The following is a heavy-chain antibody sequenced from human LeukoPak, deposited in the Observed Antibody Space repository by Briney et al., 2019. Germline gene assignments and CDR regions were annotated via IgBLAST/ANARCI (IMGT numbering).Heavy chain of an antibody. Sequence: ASVKVSCKASGYTFTSYDINWVPQATGQGLEWMGWMNPNSGNTGYAQKFQGRVTMTRNTSISTAYMELSSLRSEDTAVYYCARGSDEGSNTWNWFDPWGQGTLVSVSS. CDR3: ARGSDEGSNTWNWFDP. CDR2: MNPNSGNT. D-gene: IGHD1-26*01. J-gene: IGHJ5*02. CDR1: GYTFTSYD. V-gene: IGHV1-8*01.